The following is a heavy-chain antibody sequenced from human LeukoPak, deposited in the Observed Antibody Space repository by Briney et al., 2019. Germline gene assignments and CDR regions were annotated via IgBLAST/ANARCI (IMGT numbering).Heavy chain of an antibody. CDR3: ARGAGDYLLDSSYSMDV. D-gene: IGHD4-17*01. CDR2: ISSSGSTI. J-gene: IGHJ6*03. V-gene: IGHV3-11*04. CDR1: GFTFSDYY. Sequence: GGSLRLSCAASGFTFSDYYMSWIRQAPGKGLEWVSYISSSGSTIYYADSVKGRFTISRDNSKNTLYLQMNSLRAEDTAVYYCARGAGDYLLDSSYSMDVWAKAPTVAVA.